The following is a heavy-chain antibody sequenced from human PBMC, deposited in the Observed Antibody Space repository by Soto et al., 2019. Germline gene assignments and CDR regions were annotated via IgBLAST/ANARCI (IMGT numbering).Heavy chain of an antibody. CDR3: ARHGSIAATVENWFDP. CDR2: IDPRDSYI. V-gene: IGHV5-10-1*01. J-gene: IGHJ5*02. CDR1: GYSFTNYW. Sequence: PGESLKISCKGSGYSFTNYWITWVRQMPGNGLEWMGRIDPRDSYIKYSPSFQGHVTISVDKSISTAYLQWSSLKASDTAIYYCARHGSIAATVENWFDPWGQGTLVTVSS. D-gene: IGHD6-13*01.